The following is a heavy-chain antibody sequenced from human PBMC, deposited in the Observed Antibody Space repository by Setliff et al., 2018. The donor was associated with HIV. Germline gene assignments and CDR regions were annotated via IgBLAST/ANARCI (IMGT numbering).Heavy chain of an antibody. CDR2: IIPIFGTA. V-gene: IGHV1-69*13. CDR1: GGTFSSYA. J-gene: IGHJ6*03. D-gene: IGHD3-10*01. CDR3: ARVRVRGDTDYYYYMDV. Sequence: ALVKVSCKASGGTFSSYAISWVRQAPGQGLEWMGGIIPIFGTANYAQKFQGRVTITADESTNTAYMELSSLRSEDTAVYYCARVRVRGDTDYYYYMDVWGKGTTVTVSS.